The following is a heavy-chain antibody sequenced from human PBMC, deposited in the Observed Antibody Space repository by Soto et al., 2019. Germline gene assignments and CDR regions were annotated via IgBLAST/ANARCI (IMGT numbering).Heavy chain of an antibody. CDR3: AAAYCGGDCFNQRYYYYGMDV. CDR2: SSGYNGNT. J-gene: IGHJ6*02. Sequence: QVQLVQSGAEVKKPGASVKVSCKASGYTFTSYGISWVRQAPGQGLEWMGWSSGYNGNTNYAQKFQGRVTMTTDTSTSTASMELRGLGSDDTAVYYCAAAYCGGDCFNQRYYYYGMDVWGQGTTVTVSS. V-gene: IGHV1-18*01. CDR1: GYTFTSYG. D-gene: IGHD2-21*02.